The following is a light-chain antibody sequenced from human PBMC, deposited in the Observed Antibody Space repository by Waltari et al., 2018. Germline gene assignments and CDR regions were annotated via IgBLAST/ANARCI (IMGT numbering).Light chain of an antibody. CDR1: KWGDTY. CDR3: QAWHTSTFVL. V-gene: IGLV3-1*01. CDR2: QDN. J-gene: IGLJ2*01. Sequence: SFELTQPPSVSVSPGETASITCSGDKWGDTYVSWYQHKPGQSPVLLLYQDNMRPSGIPERFSGSNSGNTATLTISGTQAMDEADYYCQAWHTSTFVLFGGGTKLTVL.